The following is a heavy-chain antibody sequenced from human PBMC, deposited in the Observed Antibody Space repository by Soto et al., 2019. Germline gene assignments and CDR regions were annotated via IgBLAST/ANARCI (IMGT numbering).Heavy chain of an antibody. CDR2: INAGNGNT. D-gene: IGHD2-2*01. J-gene: IGHJ3*02. Sequence: GASVKVSCKASGYTFTSYAMHWVRQAPGQRLEWMGWINAGNGNTKYSQKFQGRVTITRDTSASTAYMELSSLRSEDTAVYYCARVKCSSTSCYDAFDIWGQGTMVTVSS. V-gene: IGHV1-3*01. CDR1: GYTFTSYA. CDR3: ARVKCSSTSCYDAFDI.